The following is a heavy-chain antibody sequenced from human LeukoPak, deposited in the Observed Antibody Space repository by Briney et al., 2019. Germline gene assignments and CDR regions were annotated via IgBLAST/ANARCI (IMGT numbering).Heavy chain of an antibody. V-gene: IGHV3-7*03. CDR1: GFTFSGYW. D-gene: IGHD3-16*02. J-gene: IGHJ4*02. Sequence: SGGPLRLSCAASGFTFSGYWMNWVRQAPGKGLEWVANVNQDGTKRNYLDSVRGRFTISRDNAENSVYLQMNRLRAEDTAVYYCARDGDYDYIWGSYRFEDWGQGILVTVSS. CDR3: ARDGDYDYIWGSYRFED. CDR2: VNQDGTKR.